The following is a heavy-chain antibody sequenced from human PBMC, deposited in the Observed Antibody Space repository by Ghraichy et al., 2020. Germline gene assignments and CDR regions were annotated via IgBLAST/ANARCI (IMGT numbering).Heavy chain of an antibody. CDR2: IYYSGST. J-gene: IGHJ6*03. Sequence: LRLSCTVSGGSISSGGYYWSWIRQHPGKGLEWIGYIYYSGSTYYNPSLKSRVTISVDTSKNQFSLKLSSVTAADTAVYYCARTDTAMAEPHYYYYMDVWGKGTTVTVSS. D-gene: IGHD5-18*01. CDR1: GGSISSGGYY. V-gene: IGHV4-31*03. CDR3: ARTDTAMAEPHYYYYMDV.